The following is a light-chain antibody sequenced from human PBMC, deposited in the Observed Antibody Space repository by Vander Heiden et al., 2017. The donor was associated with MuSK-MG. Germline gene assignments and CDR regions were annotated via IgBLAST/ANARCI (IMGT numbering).Light chain of an antibody. Sequence: DIVLTQSPGTLSLSPGARATLSCRASQSVSSSYLAWYQQKPGQAPRLLIYGASSRATGIPDSFSGSGSGTDFTLTISRLEPEDFVVYYCQQYGNSPITFGQGTRLEIK. V-gene: IGKV3-20*01. CDR2: GAS. CDR3: QQYGNSPIT. CDR1: QSVSSSY. J-gene: IGKJ5*01.